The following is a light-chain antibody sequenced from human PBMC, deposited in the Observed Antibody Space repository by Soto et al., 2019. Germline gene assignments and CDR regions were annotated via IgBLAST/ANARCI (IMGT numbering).Light chain of an antibody. CDR2: DAS. Sequence: EIVLTQSPATLSLSPGERATLSCMASQSVSSYLAWYQQKPGQAPRLLIYDASNRATGIPARFSGSGSGTDFTLTISSLEPEDFAVYWCQQYNNWPLTFGPGTRLEI. J-gene: IGKJ5*01. CDR1: QSVSSY. V-gene: IGKV3-11*01. CDR3: QQYNNWPLT.